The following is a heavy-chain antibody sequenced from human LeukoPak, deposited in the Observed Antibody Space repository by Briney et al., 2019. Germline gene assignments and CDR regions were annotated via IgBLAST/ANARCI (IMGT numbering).Heavy chain of an antibody. CDR1: GFTFEDYT. V-gene: IGHV3-43*01. CDR2: ISWDGTT. Sequence: GGSLRLSCVASGFTFEDYTMHWVRQAPGKTLEWVSLISWDGTTYYTDSVKGRFTISRDNSKDSLYLQMDTLRSEDTAFYYCVKDLSYESSGHVLEYWGQGTLVTVSS. J-gene: IGHJ4*02. CDR3: VKDLSYESSGHVLEY. D-gene: IGHD3-22*01.